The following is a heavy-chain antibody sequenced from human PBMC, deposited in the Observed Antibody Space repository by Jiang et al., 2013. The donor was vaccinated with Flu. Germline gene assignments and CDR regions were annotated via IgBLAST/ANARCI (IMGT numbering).Heavy chain of an antibody. CDR1: GFSLSTSGVG. CDR3: AHRRECGGDCYSDY. V-gene: IGHV2-5*02. D-gene: IGHD2-21*01. J-gene: IGHJ4*02. Sequence: KPTQTLTLTCTFSGFSLSTSGVGVGWIRQPPGKALEWLALIYWDDDKRYSPSLKSRLTITKDTSKNQVVLTMTNMDPVDTATYYCAHRRECGGDCYSDYWGQGTLVTVSS. CDR2: IYWDDDK.